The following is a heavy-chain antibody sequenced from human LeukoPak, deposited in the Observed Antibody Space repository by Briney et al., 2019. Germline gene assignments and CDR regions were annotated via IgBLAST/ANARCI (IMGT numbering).Heavy chain of an antibody. Sequence: GGSLRLSCAATGFTFSSYAMTWVRQAPGKGLEWVSAISGSGGSTYYAASVKGRFTISRDNSKNTLYLQMNSLRAEDTAVYYCAKDRYYYDSSALQYYFDYWGQGTLVTVSS. CDR3: AKDRYYYDSSALQYYFDY. V-gene: IGHV3-23*01. CDR2: ISGSGGST. D-gene: IGHD3-22*01. CDR1: GFTFSSYA. J-gene: IGHJ4*02.